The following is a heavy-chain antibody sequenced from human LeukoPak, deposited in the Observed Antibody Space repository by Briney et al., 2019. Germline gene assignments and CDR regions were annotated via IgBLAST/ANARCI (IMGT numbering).Heavy chain of an antibody. D-gene: IGHD3-22*01. CDR3: ASTLTDYYDSSGYYRSYYFDY. CDR2: IYSGCST. V-gene: IGHV3-66*01. J-gene: IGHJ4*02. CDR1: GFTVSSNY. Sequence: GGSLRLSCAASGFTVSSNYMSWVRQAPGKGLEWVSVIYSGCSTYYADSVKGRFTISRDNSKNTLYLQMNSLRAEDTAVYYCASTLTDYYDSSGYYRSYYFDYWGQGTLVTVSS.